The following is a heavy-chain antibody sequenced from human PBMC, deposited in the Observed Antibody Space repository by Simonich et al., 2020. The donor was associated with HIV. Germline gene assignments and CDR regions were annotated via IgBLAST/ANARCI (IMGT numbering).Heavy chain of an antibody. CDR1: GYTFTGYY. CDR2: INPNSGGK. D-gene: IGHD5-18*01. V-gene: IGHV1-2*06. Sequence: QVQLVQSGAEVKKTGASVKVSCKASGYTFTGYYVHWVRQAPGQGLEWMGRINPNSGGKNYAPKCQGRGTMTRDTSISKAYMELSRLRSDATAVYYCARDFGDSYGPSGGMDVWGQGTTVTVSS. J-gene: IGHJ6*02. CDR3: ARDFGDSYGPSGGMDV.